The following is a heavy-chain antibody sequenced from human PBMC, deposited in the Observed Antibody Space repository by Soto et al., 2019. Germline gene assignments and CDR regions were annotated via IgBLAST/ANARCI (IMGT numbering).Heavy chain of an antibody. V-gene: IGHV5-51*01. Sequence: GESLKISCKGSGYAFTSYWIAWVRQMPGKGLEWMGIIYPGDSDTRYGPSFQGQVTISADKSITAAYLQWSSLKASDTAMYYCARGYCTTTICDPWFDPWGQGTLVTVSS. D-gene: IGHD2-2*01. CDR1: GYAFTSYW. CDR2: IYPGDSDT. J-gene: IGHJ5*02. CDR3: ARGYCTTTICDPWFDP.